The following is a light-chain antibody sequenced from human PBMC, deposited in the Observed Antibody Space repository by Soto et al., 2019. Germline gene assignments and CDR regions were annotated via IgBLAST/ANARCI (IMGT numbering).Light chain of an antibody. V-gene: IGLV2-8*01. CDR1: ISDVGGYNY. J-gene: IGLJ1*01. CDR2: EVN. Sequence: QPPSAPGSPAQSSAISCTGTISDVGGYNYVSWYQQHPGQAPKLMIYEVNKRPSGVPDRFSGSKSGNAASLTVSGLQAEDEADYYCSSYAGSSNVFGTGTEVTGL. CDR3: SSYAGSSNV.